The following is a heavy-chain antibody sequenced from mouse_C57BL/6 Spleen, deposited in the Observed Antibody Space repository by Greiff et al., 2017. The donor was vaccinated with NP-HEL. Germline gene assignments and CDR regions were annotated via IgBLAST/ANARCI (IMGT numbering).Heavy chain of an antibody. CDR1: GYAFSSYW. Sequence: QVQLQQSGAELVKPGASVKISCKASGYAFSSYWMNWVKQRPGKGLEWIGQIYPGDGDTNYNGKFKGKATLTADKSSSTAYMQLSSLTSEDSAVYFCARERDDSAWFAYWGQGTLVTVSA. CDR2: IYPGDGDT. D-gene: IGHD2-12*01. CDR3: ARERDDSAWFAY. V-gene: IGHV1-80*01. J-gene: IGHJ3*01.